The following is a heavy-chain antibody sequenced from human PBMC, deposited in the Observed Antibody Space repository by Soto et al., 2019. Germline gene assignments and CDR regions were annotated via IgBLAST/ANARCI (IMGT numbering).Heavy chain of an antibody. CDR1: GYSISSGYY. Sequence: SETLSLTCAVSGYSISSGYYWGWFRQSPGKGLEWIGSIYHGGTTYYNPSLKSRVTISLDTSKNQFSLKLSSVTAADTAVYYRARSLLTSSWYAGSWGQGTLVTVSS. V-gene: IGHV4-38-2*01. CDR2: IYHGGTT. CDR3: ARSLLTSSWYAGS. D-gene: IGHD6-13*01. J-gene: IGHJ5*02.